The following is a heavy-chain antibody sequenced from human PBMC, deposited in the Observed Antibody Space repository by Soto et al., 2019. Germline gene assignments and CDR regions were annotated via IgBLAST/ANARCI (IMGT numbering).Heavy chain of an antibody. Sequence: ASVKVSCKASGGTFSSYAISWVRQAPGQGLEWMGGIIPIFGTANYAQKFQGRVTITADESTSTAYMELSSLRSEDTAVYYCARDPLKVRGVIMPNSGMDVWGQGTTVTVSS. D-gene: IGHD3-10*01. V-gene: IGHV1-69*13. CDR3: ARDPLKVRGVIMPNSGMDV. J-gene: IGHJ6*02. CDR1: GGTFSSYA. CDR2: IIPIFGTA.